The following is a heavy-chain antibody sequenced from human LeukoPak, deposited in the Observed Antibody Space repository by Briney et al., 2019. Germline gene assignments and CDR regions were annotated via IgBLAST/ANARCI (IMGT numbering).Heavy chain of an antibody. V-gene: IGHV4-30-4*08. J-gene: IGHJ4*02. CDR2: IYYSGST. CDR1: GGSISSGDYY. CDR3: ARHNYYDISGYYLDY. D-gene: IGHD3-22*01. Sequence: SQTLSLTCTVSGGSISSGDYYWSWIRQPRGKGLEWIGYIYYSGSTYYNPSLKSRVTISVDTSKNQFSLKLSSVTAADTAVYYRARHNYYDISGYYLDYWGQGTLLTASS.